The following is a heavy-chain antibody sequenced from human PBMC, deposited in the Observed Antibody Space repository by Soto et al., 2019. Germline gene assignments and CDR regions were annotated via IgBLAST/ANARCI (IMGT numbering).Heavy chain of an antibody. D-gene: IGHD5-18*01. V-gene: IGHV1-69*13. CDR3: ARVPGYSYGPHYYSYCMDV. CDR2: IIPIFGTA. J-gene: IGHJ6*02. CDR1: GGTFSSYA. Sequence: SVKVSCKASGGTFSSYAISWVRQAPGQGLEWMGGIIPIFGTANYAQKFQGRVTITADESTSTAYMELSSLRSEDTAVYYCARVPGYSYGPHYYSYCMDVWGQGTTVTVSS.